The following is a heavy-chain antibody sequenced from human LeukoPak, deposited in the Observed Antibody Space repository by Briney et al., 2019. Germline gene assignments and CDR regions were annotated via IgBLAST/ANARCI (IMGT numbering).Heavy chain of an antibody. CDR2: FYRGDST. V-gene: IGHV3-53*01. J-gene: IGHJ4*02. Sequence: EGSLRLSCAASGFTVSSSYMYWVRQAPGKGLEWVSFFYRGDSTYYAESVRGRFTISRDNSKNTLYLLMNSLIPEDTAVYYCAREVVSSPSYFDSWGQGTLVTVSS. CDR1: GFTVSSSY. D-gene: IGHD2-15*01. CDR3: AREVVSSPSYFDS.